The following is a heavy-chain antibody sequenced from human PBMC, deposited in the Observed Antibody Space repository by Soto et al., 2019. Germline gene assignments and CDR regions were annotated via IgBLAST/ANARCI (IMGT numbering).Heavy chain of an antibody. V-gene: IGHV3-21*04. Sequence: GSLRLSCAASGFTFSSYAMSWVRQAPGKGLEWVSSISSSSSYIYYADSVKGRFTISRDNAKNSLYLQMNSLRDGDTAVYYCARGFSAGKGSPPDYWGQGTLVTVSS. J-gene: IGHJ4*02. CDR3: ARGFSAGKGSPPDY. D-gene: IGHD3-10*01. CDR1: GFTFSSYA. CDR2: ISSSSSYI.